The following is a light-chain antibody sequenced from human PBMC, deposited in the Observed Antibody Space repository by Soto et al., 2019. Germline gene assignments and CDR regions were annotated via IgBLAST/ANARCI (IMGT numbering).Light chain of an antibody. V-gene: IGLV1-44*01. Sequence: QSVLTQPPSASGTPGQRVTISCSGSSSNIGSNTVNWYQQLPGTAPKLLIYSNNQRPSGVPDRFSGSKSDTSDSLAISGLPYEDEADYYCAAWDDRMTGVVLGGGTQLTV. CDR1: SSNIGSNT. CDR3: AAWDDRMTGVV. CDR2: SNN. J-gene: IGLJ2*01.